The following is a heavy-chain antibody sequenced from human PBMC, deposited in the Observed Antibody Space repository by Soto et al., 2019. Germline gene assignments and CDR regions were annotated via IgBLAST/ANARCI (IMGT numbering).Heavy chain of an antibody. Sequence: QVRLVQSGAEVKKPGSSVKVSCKASGGTFSNYAISWVRQAPGQGLEWMGGIILPFGTPNYAQKFQGRVTITADETITTADMELSGRRSEDTADYYWTRGPDYAGYFDYWGRGSLVTVSS. CDR2: IILPFGTP. D-gene: IGHD4-17*01. J-gene: IGHJ4*02. CDR3: TRGPDYAGYFDY. V-gene: IGHV1-69*12. CDR1: GGTFSNYA.